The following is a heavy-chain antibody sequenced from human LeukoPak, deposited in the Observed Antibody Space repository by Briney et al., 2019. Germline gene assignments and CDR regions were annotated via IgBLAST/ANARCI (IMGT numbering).Heavy chain of an antibody. V-gene: IGHV1-24*01. D-gene: IGHD1-7*01. CDR3: ATDISQDNWNYGNYFDY. J-gene: IGHJ4*02. Sequence: ASVKVSCKVSGYTLTELSMHWVRQAPGKGLAWMGGFDPEDGETIYAQKFQGRVTMTEDTSTDTAYMELSSLRFEDTAVYYCATDISQDNWNYGNYFDYWGQGTLVTVSS. CDR1: GYTLTELS. CDR2: FDPEDGET.